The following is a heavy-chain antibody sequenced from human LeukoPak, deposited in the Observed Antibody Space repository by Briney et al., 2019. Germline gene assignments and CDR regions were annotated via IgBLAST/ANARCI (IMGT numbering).Heavy chain of an antibody. CDR3: ARGVLYYDYIWGSYRSVWFDP. CDR2: IYTSGST. J-gene: IGHJ5*02. D-gene: IGHD3-16*02. Sequence: PSETLSLTCTVSGGSISSYYWSWIRQPARKGLEWIGRIYTSGSTNYNPSLKSRVAMSVDTSKNQFSLKLSSVTAADTAVYYCARGVLYYDYIWGSYRSVWFDPWGQGTLVTVSS. CDR1: GGSISSYY. V-gene: IGHV4-4*07.